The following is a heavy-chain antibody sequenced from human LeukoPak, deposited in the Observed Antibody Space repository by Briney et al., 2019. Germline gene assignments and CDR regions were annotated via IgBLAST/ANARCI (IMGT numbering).Heavy chain of an antibody. CDR1: GFTFSSYG. Sequence: PGGSLRLSCAASGFTFSSYGMHWVRQAPGKGLEWVAVISYDGSNKYYADSVKGRFTISRDNSKNTLYLQINSLRPEDTAVYYCAKDSSVVEITLPGYWGQGTLVTVSS. CDR2: ISYDGSNK. V-gene: IGHV3-30*18. D-gene: IGHD2-21*01. J-gene: IGHJ4*02. CDR3: AKDSSVVEITLPGY.